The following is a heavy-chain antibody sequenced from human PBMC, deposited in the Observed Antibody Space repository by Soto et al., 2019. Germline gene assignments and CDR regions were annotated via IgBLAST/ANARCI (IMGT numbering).Heavy chain of an antibody. V-gene: IGHV3-30*03. J-gene: IGHJ6*02. CDR2: ISNSGSNK. CDR1: GFTFSSYG. CDR3: ARDLGLVLSYYYGMDV. Sequence: GGSLRLSCAASGFTFSSYGMHWVRQAPGKGLEWVAVISNSGSNKYYADSVKGRFTISRDNAKNSLYLQMNSLRAEDTAVYYCARDLGLVLSYYYGMDVWGQGTTVTVSS. D-gene: IGHD6-19*01.